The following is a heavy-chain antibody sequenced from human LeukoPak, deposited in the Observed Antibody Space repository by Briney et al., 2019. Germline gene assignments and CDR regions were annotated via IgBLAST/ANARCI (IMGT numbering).Heavy chain of an antibody. V-gene: IGHV1-2*06. D-gene: IGHD6-19*01. CDR1: GYTFTGYY. CDR2: INPNSGGT. CDR3: ARGGTGYSSDWYDEWVRWAIDY. Sequence: ASVRVSCKASGYTFTGYYMHWVRQAPGQGLEWMGRINPNSGGTNYAQKFQGRVTMTRDTSISTAYMELSSLRSEDTAVYYCARGGTGYSSDWYDEWVRWAIDYWGQGTLVTVSS. J-gene: IGHJ4*02.